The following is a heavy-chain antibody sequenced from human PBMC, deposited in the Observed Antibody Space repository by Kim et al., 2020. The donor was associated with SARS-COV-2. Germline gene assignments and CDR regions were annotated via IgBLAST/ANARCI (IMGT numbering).Heavy chain of an antibody. J-gene: IGHJ4*02. CDR3: ARDEADSSGYYAFFDY. CDR1: GFTFSSYS. Sequence: GGSLRLSCAASGFTFSSYSMNWVRQAPGKGLEWVSSISSSSSYIYYADSVKGRFTISRDNAKNSLYLQMNSLRAEDTAVYYCARDEADSSGYYAFFDYWGQGTLVTVSS. V-gene: IGHV3-21*01. CDR2: ISSSSSYI. D-gene: IGHD3-22*01.